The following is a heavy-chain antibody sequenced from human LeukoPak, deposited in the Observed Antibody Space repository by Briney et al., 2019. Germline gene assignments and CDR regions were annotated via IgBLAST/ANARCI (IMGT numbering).Heavy chain of an antibody. CDR3: ARLIAVTGTVDYFDY. CDR2: IYYSGST. D-gene: IGHD6-19*01. V-gene: IGHV4-61*05. Sequence: SETLSLTCTVSGGSISSSSYYWGWIRQPPGKGLEWIGYIYYSGSTNYNPSLKSRVTISVDTSKKQFFLKMSSVTAADTAVYFCARLIAVTGTVDYFDYWGQGTLVTVSS. CDR1: GGSISSSSYY. J-gene: IGHJ4*02.